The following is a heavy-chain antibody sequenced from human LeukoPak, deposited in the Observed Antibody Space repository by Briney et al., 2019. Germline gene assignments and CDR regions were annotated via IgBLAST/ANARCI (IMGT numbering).Heavy chain of an antibody. V-gene: IGHV3-30*18. J-gene: IGHJ3*02. CDR2: ISYDGSNK. Sequence: GGSLRLSCAASGFTFSSYGMHWVRQAPGKGLEWVAVISYDGSNKYYADSVKGRFTISRDNSKNTLYLQMNSLRAEDTAVYCCAKEGWRITRFFDIWGQGTMVTVSS. D-gene: IGHD3-3*01. CDR3: AKEGWRITRFFDI. CDR1: GFTFSSYG.